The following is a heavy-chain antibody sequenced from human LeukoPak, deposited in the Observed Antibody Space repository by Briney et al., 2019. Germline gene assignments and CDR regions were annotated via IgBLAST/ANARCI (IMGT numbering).Heavy chain of an antibody. CDR3: ARGYNWNYPDY. CDR1: GGSLSSYY. D-gene: IGHD1-20*01. Sequence: SETLSLTCTVSGGSLSSYYWSWIRQPPGKGLEWIGYIYYSGSTNYNPSLKSRVTISVDKSKNQFSLKLSSVTAADTAVYYCARGYNWNYPDYWGQGTLVTVSS. CDR2: IYYSGST. V-gene: IGHV4-59*01. J-gene: IGHJ4*02.